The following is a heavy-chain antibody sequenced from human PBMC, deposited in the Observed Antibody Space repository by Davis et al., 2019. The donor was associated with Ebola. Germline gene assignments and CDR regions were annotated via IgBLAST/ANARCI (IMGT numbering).Heavy chain of an antibody. J-gene: IGHJ4*02. CDR2: VSKGGTAT. D-gene: IGHD6-19*01. CDR3: AKVAGTGWNHFDY. V-gene: IGHV3-23*01. CDR1: GFTFTSFD. Sequence: GESLKISCAASGFTFTSFDMSWVRQAPGKGLEWVASVSKGGTATFYADSVKGRLTISRDNFKNTLYLQMDTLRAEDTALYYCAKVAGTGWNHFDYWGQGILVTVSS.